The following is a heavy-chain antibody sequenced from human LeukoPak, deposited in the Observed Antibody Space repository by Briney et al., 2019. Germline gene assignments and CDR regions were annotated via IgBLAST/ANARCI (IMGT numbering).Heavy chain of an antibody. J-gene: IGHJ4*02. D-gene: IGHD3-22*01. V-gene: IGHV3-21*01. CDR2: ISSSSSYI. Sequence: PGGSLRLSCAASGFTFSSYSMNWVRQAPGKGLEWVSSISSSSSYIYYADSVKGRFTISRDNAKNSLYLQMNSLRAEDTAVYHCARDGYYYDSSGYADYWGQGTLVTVSS. CDR3: ARDGYYYDSSGYADY. CDR1: GFTFSSYS.